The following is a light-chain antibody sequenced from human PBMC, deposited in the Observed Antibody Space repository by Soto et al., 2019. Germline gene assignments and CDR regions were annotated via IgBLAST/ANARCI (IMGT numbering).Light chain of an antibody. J-gene: IGKJ4*01. CDR2: DAY. Sequence: DIQMTQSPSPLSASVGDRVTITCRASQDIGNNLAWFQQIPGKAPRSLIYDAYTLQSGVQSKFSGAGSGTDCSLTISSLQPEDLATYYCQQYKTFPFTFGGGTKVEIK. CDR1: QDIGNN. V-gene: IGKV1-16*02. CDR3: QQYKTFPFT.